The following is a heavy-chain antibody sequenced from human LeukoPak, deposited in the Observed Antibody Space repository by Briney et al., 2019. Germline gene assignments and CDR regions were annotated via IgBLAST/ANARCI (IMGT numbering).Heavy chain of an antibody. V-gene: IGHV4-39*07. D-gene: IGHD3-3*01. CDR3: ARITIFRPYYFDY. Sequence: PSETLSLTCTVSGGSISSSSYYWGWIRQPPGKGLEWIGSIYYSGSTYYNPSLKSRVTISVDTSKDQFSLKLSSVTAAVTAVYYCARITIFRPYYFDYWGQGTLVTVSS. J-gene: IGHJ4*02. CDR1: GGSISSSSYY. CDR2: IYYSGST.